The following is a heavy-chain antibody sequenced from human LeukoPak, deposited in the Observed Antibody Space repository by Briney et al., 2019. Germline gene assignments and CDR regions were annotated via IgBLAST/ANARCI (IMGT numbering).Heavy chain of an antibody. CDR1: GFTFSSYS. D-gene: IGHD1-26*01. J-gene: IGHJ4*02. V-gene: IGHV3-48*02. CDR2: ISSSSSTI. Sequence: GGCLRLSCAASGFTFSSYSMNWVRQAPGKGLEWVSYISSSSSTIYYAASVKGRFTISRDNAKNKLYLQMNSLRHEDTAVYYSASKTDYHASLLHWRQGPLVTVSS. CDR3: ASKTDYHASLLH.